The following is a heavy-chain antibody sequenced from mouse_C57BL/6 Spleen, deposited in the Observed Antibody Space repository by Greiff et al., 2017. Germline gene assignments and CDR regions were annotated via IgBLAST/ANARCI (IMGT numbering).Heavy chain of an antibody. J-gene: IGHJ2*01. Sequence: QVQLKQPGAELAKPGASVKMSCKASGYTFTSYWITWVKQRPGQGLEWIGQIYPGDGDTNYNGKFKGKATLTADKSSSTAYMQLSSLTSEDSAVYFGARVGAPLCFDYWGQGTTLTVSS. V-gene: IGHV1-80*01. CDR3: ARVGAPLCFDY. D-gene: IGHD3-3*01. CDR1: GYTFTSYW. CDR2: IYPGDGDT.